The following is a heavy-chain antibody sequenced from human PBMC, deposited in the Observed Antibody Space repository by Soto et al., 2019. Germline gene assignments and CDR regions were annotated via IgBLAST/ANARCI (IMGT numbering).Heavy chain of an antibody. V-gene: IGHV3-30-3*01. D-gene: IGHD1-26*01. CDR2: ISYDGSNK. J-gene: IGHJ4*02. CDR3: ARLVGASSYFDY. Sequence: QVQLVESGGGVVQPGRSLRLSCAASGFTFSSYAMHWVRQAPGKGLEWVAVISYDGSNKYYADSVKGRFTISRDNSKNTLYLQMNSLRAEDTAVYYCARLVGASSYFDYWGQGTLVTVSS. CDR1: GFTFSSYA.